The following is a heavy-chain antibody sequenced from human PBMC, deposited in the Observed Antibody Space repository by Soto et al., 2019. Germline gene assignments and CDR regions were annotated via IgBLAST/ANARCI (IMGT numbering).Heavy chain of an antibody. CDR3: ARDRNEVDSSGSCSCSDAFDI. V-gene: IGHV4-59*12. CDR1: GGSFSPNY. J-gene: IGHJ3*02. D-gene: IGHD3-22*01. Sequence: SETLSLTCTVSGGSFSPNYWAWIRQPPGKGLEWIGYMYFSGTTYYNPSLKSRVTISVDTSKNQFSLRLNSVPAADTAVYYCARDRNEVDSSGSCSCSDAFDIWGQVKMFTVSS. CDR2: MYFSGTT.